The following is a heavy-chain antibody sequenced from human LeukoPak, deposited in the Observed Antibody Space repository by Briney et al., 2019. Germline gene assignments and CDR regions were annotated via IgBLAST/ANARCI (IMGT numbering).Heavy chain of an antibody. Sequence: GGSLRLSCAASGFTFSSYGMHWVRQAPGKGLEWVAVISYDGSNKYYADSVKGRFTISRDNSKNTLYLQMNSLRAEDTAVYYCAKLGGYDSSEFDYWGQGTLVTVSS. D-gene: IGHD3-22*01. CDR3: AKLGGYDSSEFDY. CDR1: GFTFSSYG. CDR2: ISYDGSNK. V-gene: IGHV3-30*18. J-gene: IGHJ4*02.